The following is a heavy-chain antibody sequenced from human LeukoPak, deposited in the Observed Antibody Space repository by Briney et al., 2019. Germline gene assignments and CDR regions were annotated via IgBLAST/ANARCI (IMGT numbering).Heavy chain of an antibody. V-gene: IGHV2-5*01. CDR2: IYWNDDK. CDR1: GFSLRTSGVG. Sequence: GSGPTLVKPTQTLTLTCTFSGFSLRTSGVGVGWIRQPPGRALEWLALIYWNDDKRYSPSLKSRLTITKDTSKNQVVLTMTNMDPVDTATYYCARYTIAAAGNDYWGQGTLVTVSS. CDR3: ARYTIAAAGNDY. D-gene: IGHD6-13*01. J-gene: IGHJ4*02.